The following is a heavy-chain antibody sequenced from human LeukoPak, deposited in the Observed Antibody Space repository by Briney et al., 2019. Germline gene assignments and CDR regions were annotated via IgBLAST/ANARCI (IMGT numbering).Heavy chain of an antibody. CDR1: GYTFTGYY. CDR3: ARGAISTPNWYFDL. V-gene: IGHV1-2*02. Sequence: ASVKVSCKASGYTFTGYYMHWVRQSPGQGLEWMGWINPNNGGTNYAQKFQGRVTMTRDTSISTAYMELSRLRSDDTAVYYCARGAISTPNWYFDLWGRGTLVTVSS. J-gene: IGHJ2*01. D-gene: IGHD2-2*01. CDR2: INPNNGGT.